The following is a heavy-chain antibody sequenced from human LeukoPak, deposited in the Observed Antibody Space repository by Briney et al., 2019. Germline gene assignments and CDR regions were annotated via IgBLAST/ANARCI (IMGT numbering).Heavy chain of an antibody. CDR2: IYHSGST. D-gene: IGHD2-15*01. V-gene: IGHV4-38-2*02. CDR3: ARIGYCSGGSCHGN. J-gene: IGHJ4*02. Sequence: SETLSLTCTVSGYSISSGYYWGWIRQPPGKGLEWIGSIYHSGSTYYNPSLKSRVTISVDTSKNQFSLKLSSVTAADTAVYYCARIGYCSGGSCHGNWGQGTLVTVSS. CDR1: GYSISSGYY.